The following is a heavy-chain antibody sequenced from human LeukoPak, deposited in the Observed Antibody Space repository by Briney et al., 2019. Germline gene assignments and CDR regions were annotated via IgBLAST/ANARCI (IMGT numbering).Heavy chain of an antibody. V-gene: IGHV3-30*18. Sequence: PGGSLRLSCAASGFTFSTYGMHWVRQAPGTGLEWVAVISYDGSNKYYADSVKGRFTISRDNSKNTLYLQMNSLRAEDTAVYYCAKVPSYDYGDSDYWGQGTLVTVSS. CDR3: AKVPSYDYGDSDY. D-gene: IGHD4-17*01. CDR2: ISYDGSNK. J-gene: IGHJ4*02. CDR1: GFTFSTYG.